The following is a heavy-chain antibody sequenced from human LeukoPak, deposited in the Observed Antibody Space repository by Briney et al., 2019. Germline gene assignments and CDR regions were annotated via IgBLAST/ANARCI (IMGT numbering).Heavy chain of an antibody. CDR2: IGFDGNNK. CDR1: GFTFSSYG. D-gene: IGHD4/OR15-4a*01. J-gene: IGHJ4*02. Sequence: PGGSLRLSCAASGFTFSSYGMHWVRQPPARGLEWVAVIGFDGNNKFYADSVKGRFTISRDNSKNTLYLQMNSLRAEDTAVYYCARGSYGAYNYCDYWGQGTLVTVSS. V-gene: IGHV3-33*01. CDR3: ARGSYGAYNYCDY.